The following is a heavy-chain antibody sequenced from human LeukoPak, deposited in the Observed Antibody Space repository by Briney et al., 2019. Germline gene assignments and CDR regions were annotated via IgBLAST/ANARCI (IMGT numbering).Heavy chain of an antibody. Sequence: GGSLRLSCAASGFTFSSYAMSWVRQAPGKGLEWVSAISGSGGSTYYADSVKGRFTISRDNAKNSLYLQMNSLRAEDTAVYYCARDSSSSSWAYYYYYGMDVWGQGTTVTVSS. J-gene: IGHJ6*02. D-gene: IGHD6-6*01. CDR3: ARDSSSSSWAYYYYYGMDV. CDR1: GFTFSSYA. V-gene: IGHV3-23*01. CDR2: ISGSGGST.